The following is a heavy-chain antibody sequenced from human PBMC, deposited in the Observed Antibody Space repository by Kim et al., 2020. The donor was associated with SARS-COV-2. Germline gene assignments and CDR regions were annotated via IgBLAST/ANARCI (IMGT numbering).Heavy chain of an antibody. V-gene: IGHV4-39*01. Sequence: SETLSLTCTVSGGSISSSSYYWGWIRQPPGKGLEWIGSIYYSGSTYYNPSLKSRVTISVDTSKNQFSLKLSSVTAADTAVYYCATGMLWFVAYPFDQGGAFDIWGQGTMVTVSS. CDR1: GGSISSSSYY. D-gene: IGHD3-10*01. CDR2: IYYSGST. J-gene: IGHJ3*02. CDR3: ATGMLWFVAYPFDQGGAFDI.